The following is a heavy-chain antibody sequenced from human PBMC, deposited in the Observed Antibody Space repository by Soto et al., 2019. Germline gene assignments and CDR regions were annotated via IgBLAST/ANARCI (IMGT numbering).Heavy chain of an antibody. CDR1: GGSFNGYD. J-gene: IGHJ5*02. D-gene: IGHD3-3*01. CDR3: ATRITVFGLLIPPFDP. Sequence: XTLSLPCAVYGGSFNGYDWNWIRQPPGKGLEWIGEISHTGGTHYNQSLKRTVTMSVDTSKNQLSLRLSSVTAAETAIYYCATRITVFGLLIPPFDPWGQGTLVTVSS. V-gene: IGHV4-34*01. CDR2: ISHTGGT.